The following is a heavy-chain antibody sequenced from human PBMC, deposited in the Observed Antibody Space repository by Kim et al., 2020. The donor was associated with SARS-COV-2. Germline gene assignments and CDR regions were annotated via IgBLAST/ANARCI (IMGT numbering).Heavy chain of an antibody. V-gene: IGHV4-59*01. CDR2: GST. Sequence: GSTNYNPSLKSRVTISIDTSKNQFSLKLRSVTAADTAMYYCATSFGNYFDYWGQGTLVTVSS. D-gene: IGHD3-10*01. J-gene: IGHJ4*02. CDR3: ATSFGNYFDY.